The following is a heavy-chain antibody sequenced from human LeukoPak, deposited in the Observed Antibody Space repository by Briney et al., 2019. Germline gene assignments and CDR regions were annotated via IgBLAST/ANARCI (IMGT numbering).Heavy chain of an antibody. V-gene: IGHV3-30*18. CDR3: AKDLRLTMVRGVIIRDAFDI. J-gene: IGHJ3*02. CDR2: ISYDGSNK. D-gene: IGHD3-10*01. CDR1: GFTFSSYG. Sequence: GGSLRLSCAASGFTFSSYGMHWVRQAPGKGLEWVAVISYDGSNKYYADSVKGRVTISRDNSKKTLYLQMNSLRAEDTAVYYCAKDLRLTMVRGVIIRDAFDIWGQGTMVTVSS.